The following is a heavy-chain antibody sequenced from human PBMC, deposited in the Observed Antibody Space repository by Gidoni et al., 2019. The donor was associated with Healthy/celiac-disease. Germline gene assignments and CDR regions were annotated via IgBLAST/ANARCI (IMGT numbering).Heavy chain of an antibody. CDR1: GFTFSSYA. CDR2: ISSNGGST. Sequence: EVQLVESGGGLVQPGGSLRLSCSASGFTFSSYAMHWVRQAPGKGLEYVSAISSNGGSTYYADSVKGRFTISRDNSKNTLYLQMSSLRAEDTAVYYCVIRGVVTPDAFDIWGQGTMVTVSS. CDR3: VIRGVVTPDAFDI. D-gene: IGHD2-21*02. V-gene: IGHV3-64D*06. J-gene: IGHJ3*02.